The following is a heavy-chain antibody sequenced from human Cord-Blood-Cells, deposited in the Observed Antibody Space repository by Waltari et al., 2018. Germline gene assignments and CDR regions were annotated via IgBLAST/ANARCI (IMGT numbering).Heavy chain of an antibody. CDR3: AKDGKWNYGRGDAFDI. J-gene: IGHJ3*02. D-gene: IGHD1-7*01. Sequence: EVQLVESGGGLVQPGRSLRLSCAASGFTFDDYAMHWVRQAPGKGLEWVSGISWNSGSIGYADSVKGRFTISRDNAKNSLYLQMNSLRAEDMALYYCAKDGKWNYGRGDAFDIWGQGTMVTVSS. V-gene: IGHV3-9*03. CDR2: ISWNSGSI. CDR1: GFTFDDYA.